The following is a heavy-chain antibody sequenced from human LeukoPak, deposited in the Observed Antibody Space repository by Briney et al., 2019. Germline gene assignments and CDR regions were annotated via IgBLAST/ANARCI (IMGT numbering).Heavy chain of an antibody. CDR1: GFTFSDYY. CDR3: ARDANSYGLDY. CDR2: ISSSGNTI. D-gene: IGHD5-18*01. Sequence: GGSLRLSCAASGFTFSDYYMSWIRQAPGKGLEWVSYISSSGNTIYYADSVKGRFTISRDNAKNSLSLQMNSLRAEDTAVYYCARDANSYGLDYWGQGTLVTVSS. V-gene: IGHV3-11*01. J-gene: IGHJ4*02.